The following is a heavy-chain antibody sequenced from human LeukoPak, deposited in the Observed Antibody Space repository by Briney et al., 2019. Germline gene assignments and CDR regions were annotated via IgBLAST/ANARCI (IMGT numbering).Heavy chain of an antibody. Sequence: PGGSLRLSCAASGFTFSNYRMNWVRQAPGKGLEWVSSISSSSSYIYYADSVKGRFTISRDNAKNSLYLQMNSLRAEDTAVYYCARDYYDSSGYYYDAFDYWGQGTLVTVSS. D-gene: IGHD3-22*01. CDR2: ISSSSSYI. J-gene: IGHJ4*02. CDR3: ARDYYDSSGYYYDAFDY. V-gene: IGHV3-21*01. CDR1: GFTFSNYR.